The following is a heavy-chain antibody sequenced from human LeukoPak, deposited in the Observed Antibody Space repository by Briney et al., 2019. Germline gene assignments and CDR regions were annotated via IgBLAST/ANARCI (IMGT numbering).Heavy chain of an antibody. CDR1: GFTFSSDW. D-gene: IGHD3-10*01. CDR2: ISRSGAYT. Sequence: GGSLRLSCAASGFTFSSDWMNCVRQAPGKGLESVSYISRSGAYTYYTDSVKGRFTVSRDNAKKSLFLQMDGLRTEDTAVYYCSRPLSFGELFRLDYWGQGTLFTVSS. CDR3: SRPLSFGELFRLDY. J-gene: IGHJ4*02. V-gene: IGHV3-21*05.